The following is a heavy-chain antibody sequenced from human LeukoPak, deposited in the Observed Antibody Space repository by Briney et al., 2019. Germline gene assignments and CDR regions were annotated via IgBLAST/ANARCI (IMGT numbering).Heavy chain of an antibody. CDR1: GFTFSSYA. Sequence: GGSLRLSCAASGFTFSSYAMSWVPEAPGKGGEWVSAIIGSGGSTYYADSVKGRFTISRDNSKNTLYLQMNSLRAEGTAVYYCAKDGVYYYDSSLYYFDYWGQGTLVTVSS. V-gene: IGHV3-23*01. CDR2: IIGSGGST. J-gene: IGHJ4*02. CDR3: AKDGVYYYDSSLYYFDY. D-gene: IGHD3-22*01.